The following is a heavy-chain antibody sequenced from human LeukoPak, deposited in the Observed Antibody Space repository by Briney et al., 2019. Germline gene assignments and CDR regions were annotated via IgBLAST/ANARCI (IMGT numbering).Heavy chain of an antibody. Sequence: GASVKVSCKASGYTFTSNHIHCVRQAPGQGLEWMGVINPSGDSTSYAQKFQGRVTMTTDTSTSTAYMELRSLRSDDTAVYYCARDSSGWYGDWFDPWGQGTLVTVSS. D-gene: IGHD6-19*01. CDR3: ARDSSGWYGDWFDP. CDR2: INPSGDST. V-gene: IGHV1-46*01. CDR1: GYTFTSNH. J-gene: IGHJ5*02.